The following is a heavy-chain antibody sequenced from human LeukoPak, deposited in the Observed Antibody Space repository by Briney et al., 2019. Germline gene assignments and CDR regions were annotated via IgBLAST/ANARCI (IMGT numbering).Heavy chain of an antibody. D-gene: IGHD2-8*02. J-gene: IGHJ6*03. CDR3: SKAPLGACAGAVCYYLDV. V-gene: IGHV3-23*01. Sequence: GGSLRLSCTASEFSISHYAMSWVRQAPGKGLEWVSADTSSTTSTYYASSVRGRFTISRDNSMNTLYLQMNSLRADDTAVYYCSKAPLGACAGAVCYYLDVWGKGTTGLVCS. CDR2: DTSSTTST. CDR1: EFSISHYA.